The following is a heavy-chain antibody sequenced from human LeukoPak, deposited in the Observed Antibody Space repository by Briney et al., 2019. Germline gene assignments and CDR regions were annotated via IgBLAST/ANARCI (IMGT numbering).Heavy chain of an antibody. CDR2: ISAYNGNT. D-gene: IGHD3-3*02. J-gene: IGHJ4*02. CDR3: ATDLGFLEWLFTNR. V-gene: IGHV1-18*01. Sequence: ASVKVSCKASGYTFTSYGISWVRQAPGQGLEWMGWISAYNGNTNYAQKLQGRVTMTTDTSTSTAYMELSSLRSEDTAVYYCATDLGFLEWLFTNRWGQGTLVTVSS. CDR1: GYTFTSYG.